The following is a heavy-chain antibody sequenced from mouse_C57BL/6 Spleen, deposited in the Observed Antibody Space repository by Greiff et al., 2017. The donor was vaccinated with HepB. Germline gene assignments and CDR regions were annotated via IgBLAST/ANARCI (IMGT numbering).Heavy chain of an antibody. Sequence: ESGPGLVKPSQSLSLTCSVTGYSITSGYYWNWIRQFPGNKLEWMGYISYDGSNNYNPSLKNRISITRDTSKNQFFLKLNSVTTEDTATYYCAREGIYWGQGTSVTVSS. CDR1: GYSITSGYY. CDR3: AREGIY. V-gene: IGHV3-6*01. J-gene: IGHJ4*01. CDR2: ISYDGSN.